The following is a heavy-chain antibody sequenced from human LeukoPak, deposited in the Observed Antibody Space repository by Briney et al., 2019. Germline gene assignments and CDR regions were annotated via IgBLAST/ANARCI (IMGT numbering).Heavy chain of an antibody. J-gene: IGHJ4*02. CDR1: GGSISSSSYC. V-gene: IGHV4-39*01. CDR3: ARHVTLTSLVTAIYYFDY. D-gene: IGHD2-21*02. CDR2: IYYSGST. Sequence: ETLSLTXTVSGGSISSSSYCWGWVRQPPGKGLEWIGSIYYSGSTYYNPSLKSRVTISVDTSKNQFSLKLSSVTAADTAVYYCARHVTLTSLVTAIYYFDYWGQGTLVTVSS.